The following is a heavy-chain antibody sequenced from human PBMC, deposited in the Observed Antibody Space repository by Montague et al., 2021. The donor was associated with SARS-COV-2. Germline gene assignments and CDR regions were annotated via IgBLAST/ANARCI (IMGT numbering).Heavy chain of an antibody. V-gene: IGHV2-70*11. CDR1: GFSLSTSGMC. Sequence: ALVKPTQTLTLTCTFSGFSLSTSGMCMTWIRQPPGRALEWLARIDWDGDKYYNTSLKSRLTISKDTSKNLVVLTMTNMDPVDTATYYCARGPSDTYYYNSSDVWGRGTTVTVSS. J-gene: IGHJ6*02. CDR3: ARGPSDTYYYNSSDV. CDR2: IDWDGDK.